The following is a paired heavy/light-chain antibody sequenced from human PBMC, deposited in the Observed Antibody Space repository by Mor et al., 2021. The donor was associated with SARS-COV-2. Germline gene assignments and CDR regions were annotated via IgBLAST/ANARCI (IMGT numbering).Heavy chain of an antibody. Sequence: QVHLQQWGAGLLKPSETLSLTCAVYGGTFSGYSWSWIRQPPGKGLEWIGESSHSGSANYNPSLKSRVTISVDPSKSQFSLKVRSVTAADTAVYYCARVPFDFWGQGALVTVSS. CDR3: ARVPFDF. J-gene: IGHJ4*02. CDR2: SSHSGSA. V-gene: IGHV4-34*01. CDR1: GGTFSGYS.
Light chain of an antibody. CDR2: KVS. J-gene: IGKJ1*01. CDR1: QSLVHSDGSTY. CDR3: MQGTHWPKT. Sequence: DVVMTQSPLSLPVTLGQPASISCRSSQSLVHSDGSTYLNWFQQRPGQSPRRLIYKVSNRGSGVPDRFSGSGSGTDFTLKISRVEAEDVGIYYCMQGTHWPKTFGQGTKVEIK. V-gene: IGKV2-30*02.